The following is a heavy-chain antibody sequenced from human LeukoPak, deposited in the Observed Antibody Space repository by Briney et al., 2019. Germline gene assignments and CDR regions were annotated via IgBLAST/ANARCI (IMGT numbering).Heavy chain of an antibody. J-gene: IGHJ4*02. D-gene: IGHD3-16*02. CDR2: ISWNSGSI. V-gene: IGHV3-9*01. CDR1: GFRFDDYA. Sequence: PGGSLRLSCTASGFRFDDYAMHWGRQAPGKGLEWVSGISWNSGSIGYADSVKGRFTISRDNAKNSLYVEMNSLRPEDTALYYCAKGISLGDLSPFDYWGQGTLVTVSS. CDR3: AKGISLGDLSPFDY.